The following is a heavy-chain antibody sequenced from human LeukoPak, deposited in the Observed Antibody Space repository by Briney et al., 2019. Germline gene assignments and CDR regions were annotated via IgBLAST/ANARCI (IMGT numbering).Heavy chain of an antibody. CDR3: VRGLLEWLRLETYYFDY. J-gene: IGHJ4*02. CDR1: GFTCNKYW. D-gene: IGHD3-3*01. V-gene: IGHV3-7*01. CDR2: INTDSSQK. Sequence: GGSLRRSCAAAGFTCNKYWMTWVRQAPGKGLEWVATINTDSSQKYYVDSVKGRFTTARDNANNSLYLQMNSLRADDTATYYCVRGLLEWLRLETYYFDYWGQGTLVAVSS.